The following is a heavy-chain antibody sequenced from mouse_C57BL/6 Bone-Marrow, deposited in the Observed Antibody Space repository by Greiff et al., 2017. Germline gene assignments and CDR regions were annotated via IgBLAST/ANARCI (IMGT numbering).Heavy chain of an antibody. CDR3: AISRIYDGYSLGW. V-gene: IGHV1-74*01. D-gene: IGHD2-3*01. CDR1: GYTFPSYW. J-gene: IGHJ2*01. CDR2: IHPSDSDT. Sequence: VQLQQPGAELVKPGASVKVSCKASGYTFPSYWMHWVKQRPGQGLEWIGRIHPSDSDTNYNQKFKGKATLTVDKSSSTAYMQLSSLTSEDSAVYYCAISRIYDGYSLGWWGQGTTLTVSS.